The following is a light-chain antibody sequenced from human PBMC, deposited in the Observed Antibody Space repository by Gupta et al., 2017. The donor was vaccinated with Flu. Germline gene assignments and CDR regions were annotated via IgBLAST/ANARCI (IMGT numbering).Light chain of an antibody. CDR3: QQYGSSPLT. CDR1: QTVNSDY. CDR2: GAS. Sequence: IVLTQSPGTLSLSPGERATLACRATQTVNSDYLAWYQQKPGQAPRLLISGASSRATGIPDRFSGSGSGTDFTLTISRLEPEDFAVYYCQQYGSSPLTFGGGTKVEIK. J-gene: IGKJ4*01. V-gene: IGKV3-20*01.